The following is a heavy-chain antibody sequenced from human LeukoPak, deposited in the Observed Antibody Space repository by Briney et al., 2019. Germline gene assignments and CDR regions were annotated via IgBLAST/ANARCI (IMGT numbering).Heavy chain of an antibody. CDR2: ISGSGGST. CDR1: GFTFSSYA. CDR3: AKAMTRILYDPLAGDY. V-gene: IGHV3-23*01. Sequence: TGGSLRLSCAASGFTFSSYAMSWVRQAPGKGLEWVSAISGSGGSTYYADSVKGRFTISRDNSKNTLYLQMNSLRAEDTAVYYCAKAMTRILYDPLAGDYWGQGTLVTVSS. J-gene: IGHJ4*02. D-gene: IGHD2-8*01.